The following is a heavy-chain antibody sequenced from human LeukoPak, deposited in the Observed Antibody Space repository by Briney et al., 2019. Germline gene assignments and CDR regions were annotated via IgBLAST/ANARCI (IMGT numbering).Heavy chain of an antibody. V-gene: IGHV4-4*07. CDR2: IYTSGST. CDR1: GGSIGSYY. CDR3: AREYYYDSSGYYYWRFYAFDI. J-gene: IGHJ3*02. D-gene: IGHD3-22*01. Sequence: SETLSLTCTVSGGSIGSYYWSWIRQPAGKGLEWIGRIYTSGSTNYNPSLKSRVTMSVDTSKNQFSLKLSSVTAADTAVYYCAREYYYDSSGYYYWRFYAFDIWGQGTMVTVSS.